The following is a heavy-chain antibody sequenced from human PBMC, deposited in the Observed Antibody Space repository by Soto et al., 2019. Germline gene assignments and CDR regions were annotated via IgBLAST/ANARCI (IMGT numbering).Heavy chain of an antibody. J-gene: IGHJ6*02. CDR2: IKQDGSEK. V-gene: IGHV3-7*05. Sequence: GGSLRLSCAASGFTFSSYWMSWVRQAPGKGLEWVANIKQDGSEKYYVDSVKGRFTISRNNAKNSLYLQMNSLRAEDTAVYYCARGATIFGGKPNAYGMDVWGQGTTVTVSS. CDR3: ARGATIFGGKPNAYGMDV. D-gene: IGHD3-3*01. CDR1: GFTFSSYW.